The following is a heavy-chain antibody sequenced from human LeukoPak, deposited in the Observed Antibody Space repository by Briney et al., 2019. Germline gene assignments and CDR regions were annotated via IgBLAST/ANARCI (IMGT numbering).Heavy chain of an antibody. D-gene: IGHD1-26*01. CDR3: ARGPKWELLPFDY. Sequence: GGSLRLSCAASGFTVSSNYMSWVRQAPGKGLEWVSVIYSGGSTYYADSVKGRFTISRHNSKNTLYLQMNSLRAEDTAVYYCARGPKWELLPFDYWGQGTLVTVSS. CDR1: GFTVSSNY. CDR2: IYSGGST. V-gene: IGHV3-53*04. J-gene: IGHJ4*02.